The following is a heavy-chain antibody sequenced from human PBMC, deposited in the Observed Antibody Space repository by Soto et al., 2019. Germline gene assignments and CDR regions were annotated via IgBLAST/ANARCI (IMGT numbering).Heavy chain of an antibody. CDR3: ARALVTDYNSRDYHYYFAMDV. Sequence: SETLSLTCVVSGGPVSGDDLYWGCIRHLPGKGLEWIANVYHTGTTYYNPSLKSRVSMSVDTSQNQFSLILASVTAADTAVYYCARALVTDYNSRDYHYYFAMDVWGQWTSVTVSS. V-gene: IGHV4-31*02. CDR2: VYHTGTT. J-gene: IGHJ6*02. D-gene: IGHD3-22*01. CDR1: GGPVSGDDLY.